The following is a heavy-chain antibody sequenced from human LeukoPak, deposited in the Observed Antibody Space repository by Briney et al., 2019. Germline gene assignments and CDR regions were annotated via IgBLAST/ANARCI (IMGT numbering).Heavy chain of an antibody. CDR1: GFTFRTYS. Sequence: GGSLRLSCAASGFTFRTYSMNWVRQAPGKGLEWVSSISSTSTYIYYADSVKGRFTISRDNSRNTLYLQMSTLRAEDTAVYFCAKSPVSSCRGSFCYPFDYWGQGNLVTVSS. CDR3: AKSPVSSCRGSFCYPFDY. V-gene: IGHV3-21*04. D-gene: IGHD2-15*01. J-gene: IGHJ4*02. CDR2: ISSTSTYI.